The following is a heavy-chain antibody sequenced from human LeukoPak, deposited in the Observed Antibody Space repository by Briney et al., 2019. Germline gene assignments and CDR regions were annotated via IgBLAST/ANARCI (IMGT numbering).Heavy chain of an antibody. CDR2: ISSSGSTI. D-gene: IGHD3-10*01. CDR3: ASYYGSGRTKTFDY. J-gene: IGHJ4*02. CDR1: GFTFSDYY. Sequence: GGSLRLSCAASGFTFSDYYMSWIRQAPGKGLEWVSYISSSGSTIYYADSVKGRFTISRDNSKNTLYLQMNSLRAEDTAVYYCASYYGSGRTKTFDYWGQGTLVTVSS. V-gene: IGHV3-11*01.